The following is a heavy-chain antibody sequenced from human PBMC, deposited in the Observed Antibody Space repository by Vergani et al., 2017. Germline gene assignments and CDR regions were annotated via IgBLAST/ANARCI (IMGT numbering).Heavy chain of an antibody. CDR3: AKDGATGSYDY. Sequence: EVQLLESGGGLVQPGGSLRLSCAASGLTFSSYAMSCVRQAPGKGLECVSAISGSGGSTYYADSVTGRFTISRDNSKNTLYLQMNSLRAEDTAVYYCAKDGATGSYDYWGQGTLVTVSS. CDR2: ISGSGGST. J-gene: IGHJ4*02. V-gene: IGHV3-23*01. D-gene: IGHD1-26*01. CDR1: GLTFSSYA.